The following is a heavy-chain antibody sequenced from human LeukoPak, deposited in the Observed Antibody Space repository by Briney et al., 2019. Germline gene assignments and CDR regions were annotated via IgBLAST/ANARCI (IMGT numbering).Heavy chain of an antibody. V-gene: IGHV4-4*02. CDR1: GGSISSSNW. CDR3: ARDRRSLDYCSGGSCYYDAFDI. CDR2: IYYSGST. D-gene: IGHD2-15*01. Sequence: SGTLSLTCAVSGGSISSSNWWSWVRQPPGKGLEWIGYIYYSGSTNYNPSLKSRVTISVDTSKDQFSLKLSSVTAADTAVYYCARDRRSLDYCSGGSCYYDAFDIWGQGTMVTVSS. J-gene: IGHJ3*02.